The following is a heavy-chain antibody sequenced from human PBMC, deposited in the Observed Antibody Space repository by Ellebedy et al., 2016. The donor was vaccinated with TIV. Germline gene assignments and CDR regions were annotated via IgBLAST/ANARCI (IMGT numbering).Heavy chain of an antibody. CDR3: AKDSTIFGVVIVINYGMDV. V-gene: IGHV3-23*01. CDR1: GFTFSSYA. D-gene: IGHD3-3*01. Sequence: GESLKISCAASGFTFSSYAMSWVRQAPGKGLEWVSAISGSGGSTYYADSVKGRFTISRGNSKNTLYLQMNSLRAEDTAVYYCAKDSTIFGVVIVINYGMDVWGQGTTVTVSS. CDR2: ISGSGGST. J-gene: IGHJ6*02.